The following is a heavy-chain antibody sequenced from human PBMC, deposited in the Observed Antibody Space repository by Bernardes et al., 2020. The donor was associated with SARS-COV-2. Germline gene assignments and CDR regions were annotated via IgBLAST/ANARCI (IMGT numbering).Heavy chain of an antibody. J-gene: IGHJ5*02. CDR3: ARHSGRPQLKMFGVVFNPRIWFDP. Sequence: SESLPLTCTGCGGSISSNTGYWGWLHQPPGKGREWIGSIDYSGNTNYNPSLKRRVTMSVDTSKSQFSLRLTSVTAADTAVYYCARHSGRPQLKMFGVVFNPRIWFDPWSQGTLVTVSS. CDR2: IDYSGNT. V-gene: IGHV4-39*01. D-gene: IGHD3-3*01. CDR1: GGSISSNTGY.